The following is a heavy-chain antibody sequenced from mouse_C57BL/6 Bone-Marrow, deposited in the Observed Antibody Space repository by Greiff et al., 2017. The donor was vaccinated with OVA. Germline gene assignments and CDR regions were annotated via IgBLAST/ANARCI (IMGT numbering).Heavy chain of an antibody. J-gene: IGHJ1*03. CDR2: INPSNGGT. D-gene: IGHD2-2*01. CDR3: ALLWLRRKDWYFDV. CDR1: GYTFTSYW. Sequence: VKLQESGTELVKPGASVKLSCKASGYTFTSYWMHWVKQRPGQGLEWIGNINPSNGGTNYNEKFKSKATLTVDKSSSTAYMQLSSLTSEDSAVYYCALLWLRRKDWYFDVWGTGTTVTVSS. V-gene: IGHV1-53*01.